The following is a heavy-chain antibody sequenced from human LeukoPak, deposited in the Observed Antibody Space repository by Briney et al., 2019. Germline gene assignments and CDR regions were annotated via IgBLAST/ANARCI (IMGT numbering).Heavy chain of an antibody. J-gene: IGHJ4*02. CDR1: GFTFRNVW. CDR2: IKSKTDGETT. D-gene: IGHD5-24*01. CDR3: STVLNGDTDY. V-gene: IGHV3-15*01. Sequence: GGSLRLSCAASGFTFRNVWMSWVRQAPGKGLEWVGRIKSKTDGETTQYAAPVKGRFTISRDDSRNTLYLQMYSLTTGDTAVYYCSTVLNGDTDYWGRGALVTVSS.